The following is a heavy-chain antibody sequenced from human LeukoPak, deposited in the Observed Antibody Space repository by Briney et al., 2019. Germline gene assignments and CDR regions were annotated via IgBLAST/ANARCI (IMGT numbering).Heavy chain of an antibody. CDR3: ARAHYLYSGGSCYSV. CDR2: INPNSGGT. Sequence: ASVRVSCKTSGYTFTDYDITWVRQAPGQGLEWMGWINPNSGGTNYAQKFQGRVTMTRDTSISTAYMELSRLRSDDTAVYYCARAHYLYSGGSCYSVWGQGTLVTVSS. D-gene: IGHD2-15*01. V-gene: IGHV1-2*02. CDR1: GYTFTDYD. J-gene: IGHJ4*02.